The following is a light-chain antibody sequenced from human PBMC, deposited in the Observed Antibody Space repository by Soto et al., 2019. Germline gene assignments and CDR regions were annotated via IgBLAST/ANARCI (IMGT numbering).Light chain of an antibody. Sequence: QSALTQPPSASGSPGQSVTISCTGTSRDVGGYNYVSWYQQHPGKAPNRMIYRVNKRPSGVPDRFSGSKSGNTASLTVSGLQAEDEDEYYSSSYAISNNFGVIFGGGTK. CDR1: SRDVGGYNY. J-gene: IGLJ2*01. CDR3: SSYAISNNFGVI. V-gene: IGLV2-8*01. CDR2: RVN.